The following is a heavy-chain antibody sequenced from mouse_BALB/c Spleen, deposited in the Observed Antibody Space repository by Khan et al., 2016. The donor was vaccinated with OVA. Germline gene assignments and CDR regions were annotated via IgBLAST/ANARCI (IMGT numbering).Heavy chain of an antibody. CDR3: ARRGLLGDFDY. CDR2: INPSTAYT. J-gene: IGHJ2*01. D-gene: IGHD2-1*01. CDR1: GYTFINYW. V-gene: IGHV1-7*01. Sequence: QVQLQQSGAELAKPGASVKMSCKASGYTFINYWILWVKQRPGQGLEWIGYINPSTAYTEYNQNFKDKATLTADKSSRTAYMQLSSLTSEDSAVYYWARRGLLGDFDYWGQGTTLPVSS.